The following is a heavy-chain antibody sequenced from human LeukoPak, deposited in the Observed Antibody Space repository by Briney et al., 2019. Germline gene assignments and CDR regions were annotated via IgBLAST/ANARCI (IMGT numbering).Heavy chain of an antibody. J-gene: IGHJ5*02. CDR3: ARCHGYRHNWFDP. D-gene: IGHD5-24*01. Sequence: GGSLRLSCAASGFTFSSYGMHWVRQAPGKGLEWVAVIWYDGSNKYYADSVKGRFTISRDNAKNSLYLQMNSLRAEDTAVYYCARCHGYRHNWFDPWGQGTLVTVSS. V-gene: IGHV3-33*01. CDR1: GFTFSSYG. CDR2: IWYDGSNK.